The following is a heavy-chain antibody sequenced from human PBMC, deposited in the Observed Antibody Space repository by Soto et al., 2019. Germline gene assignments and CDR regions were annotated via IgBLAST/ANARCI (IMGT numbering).Heavy chain of an antibody. CDR3: ARDNRDYDCWSGYYTSYRMSV. J-gene: IGHJ6*02. D-gene: IGHD3-3*01. Sequence: GGSLRLSCAASGFTFSSYGMHWVRQAPGKGLEWVAVIWYDGSNKYYADSVKGRFTISRDNSKNTLYLQMNSLRAEDTAVYYCARDNRDYDCWSGYYTSYRMSVRGQRNTV. V-gene: IGHV3-33*01. CDR2: IWYDGSNK. CDR1: GFTFSSYG.